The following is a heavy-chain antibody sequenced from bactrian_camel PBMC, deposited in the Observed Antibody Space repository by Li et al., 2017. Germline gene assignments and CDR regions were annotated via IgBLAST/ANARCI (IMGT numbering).Heavy chain of an antibody. CDR1: GSIYDTMC. D-gene: IGHD3*01. CDR2: IRSDGIL. CDR3: AADPQWAAMLGTERNITT. J-gene: IGHJ4*01. V-gene: IGHV3S53*01. Sequence: VQLVESGGGSVQAGGSLRLSCASSGSIYDTMCMGWVRQAPGKDREGLAVIRSDGILAYSESVRGRFTISGDIAKNALYLEMTKLEPEDTAMYYCAADPQWAAMLGTERNITTGARGPRSPSP.